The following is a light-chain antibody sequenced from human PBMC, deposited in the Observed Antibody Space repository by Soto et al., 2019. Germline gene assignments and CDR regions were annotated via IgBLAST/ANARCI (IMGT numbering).Light chain of an antibody. J-gene: IGLJ2*01. CDR2: YDD. CDR3: QVWDDSDDPVV. CDR1: NIERKS. Sequence: SYELTQPPSVSGAPGQTARLTCGGNNIERKSVPWDQQKPGQAPVLVMSYDDERPSGIPERFSGSNSGNTATLSISWVGAGDEADFYCQVWDDSDDPVVIGGGTQLSVL. V-gene: IGLV3-21*04.